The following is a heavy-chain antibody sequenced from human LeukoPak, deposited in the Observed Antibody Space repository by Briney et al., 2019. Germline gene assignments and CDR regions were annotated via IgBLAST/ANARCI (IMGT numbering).Heavy chain of an antibody. V-gene: IGHV4-39*07. D-gene: IGHD3-22*01. CDR2: IYYTGST. CDR3: ARVRYYDSSDYYDTSCFDY. Sequence: SETLSLTCTVSGGSIRSSSYYWGWIRQPPGKGLEWIGSIYYTGSTYYNPSLKSRVTISLDMSKNHFSLKLSSVTAADTAVYYCARVRYYDSSDYYDTSCFDYWGQGTLVTVSS. CDR1: GGSIRSSSYY. J-gene: IGHJ4*02.